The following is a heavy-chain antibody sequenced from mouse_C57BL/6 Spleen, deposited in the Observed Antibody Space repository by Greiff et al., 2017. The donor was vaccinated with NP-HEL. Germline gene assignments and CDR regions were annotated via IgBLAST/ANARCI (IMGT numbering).Heavy chain of an antibody. CDR2: INPGSGGT. Sequence: QVHVKQSGAELVRPGTSVKVSCKASGYAFTNYLIEWVKQRPGQGLEWIGVINPGSGGTNYNEKFKGKATLTAAKSSSTAYMQLSSLTSEDSAVYFCARDLDYGYDGGNYAIDYWGQGTSVTVSS. D-gene: IGHD2-2*01. J-gene: IGHJ4*01. V-gene: IGHV1-54*01. CDR3: ARDLDYGYDGGNYAIDY. CDR1: GYAFTNYL.